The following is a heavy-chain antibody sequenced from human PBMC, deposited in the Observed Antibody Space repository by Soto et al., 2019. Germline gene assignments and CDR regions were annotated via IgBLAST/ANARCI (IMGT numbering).Heavy chain of an antibody. Sequence: GGSLRLSCSASVFIFSNFGMHWFRQAPGKGLEWVAVIWYDGSNEYYADSVKGRFTISKDNFKDTLYLQMNSLRAEDTAVYYCARDDIPGIAVATYGMDVWGQGTTVTVSS. V-gene: IGHV3-33*01. CDR3: ARDDIPGIAVATYGMDV. CDR1: VFIFSNFG. J-gene: IGHJ6*02. CDR2: IWYDGSNE. D-gene: IGHD6-19*01.